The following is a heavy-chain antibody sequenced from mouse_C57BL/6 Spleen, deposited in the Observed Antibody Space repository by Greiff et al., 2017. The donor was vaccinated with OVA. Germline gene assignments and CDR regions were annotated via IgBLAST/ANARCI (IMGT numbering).Heavy chain of an antibody. Sequence: QVQLQQSGPELVKPGASVKISCKASGYAFSSSWMNWVKQRPGKGLEWIGRIYPGDGDTNYNGKFKGKATLTADKSSSTAYMQLSSLTSEDSAVYFCARWYYGSSQRGFDYWGQGTTLTVSS. J-gene: IGHJ2*01. CDR2: IYPGDGDT. CDR1: GYAFSSSW. V-gene: IGHV1-82*01. CDR3: ARWYYGSSQRGFDY. D-gene: IGHD1-1*01.